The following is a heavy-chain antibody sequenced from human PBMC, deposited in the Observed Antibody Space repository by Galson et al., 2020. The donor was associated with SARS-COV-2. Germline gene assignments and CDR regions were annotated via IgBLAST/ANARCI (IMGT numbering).Heavy chain of an antibody. Sequence: ASETLSLTCSVSGDSVTSGGYYWSWVRQHPGKGLEWIGYIYYSGTTYYNTSLQSRLTISVDTSKNRFSLKMTSLTAADTAVYYCARVAAAVKGAFDIWGQGTMVTVSS. V-gene: IGHV4-31*03. D-gene: IGHD6-13*01. CDR1: GDSVTSGGYY. J-gene: IGHJ3*02. CDR3: ARVAAAVKGAFDI. CDR2: IYYSGTT.